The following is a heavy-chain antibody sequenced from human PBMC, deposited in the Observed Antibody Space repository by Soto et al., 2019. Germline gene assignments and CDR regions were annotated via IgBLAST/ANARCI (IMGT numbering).Heavy chain of an antibody. V-gene: IGHV4-59*01. CDR2: IYYSGST. CDR1: GGSISSYY. CDR3: ARGSRYDDYRTRRLFDY. Sequence: PSETLSLTCTVSGGSISSYYWSWIRQPPGKGLEWIGYIYYSGSTNYNPSLKSRVTISVDTAKNQFSLKLSSVTAADTAVYYCARGSRYDDYRTRRLFDYWGQGTLVTVSS. J-gene: IGHJ4*02. D-gene: IGHD5-12*01.